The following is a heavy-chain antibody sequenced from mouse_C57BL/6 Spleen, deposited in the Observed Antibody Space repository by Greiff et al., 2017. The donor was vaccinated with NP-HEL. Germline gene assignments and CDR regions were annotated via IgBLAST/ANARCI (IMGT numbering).Heavy chain of an antibody. CDR3: AREGSGSSGYGDAMDY. D-gene: IGHD3-2*02. CDR2: IDPSDSYT. J-gene: IGHJ4*01. Sequence: QVQLQQPGAELVRPGTSVKLSCKASGYTFTSYWMHWVKQRPGQGLEWIGVIDPSDSYTNYNQKFKGKATLTVDTSSSTAYMQLSSLTSEDSAVYYCAREGSGSSGYGDAMDYWGQGTSVTVSS. V-gene: IGHV1-59*01. CDR1: GYTFTSYW.